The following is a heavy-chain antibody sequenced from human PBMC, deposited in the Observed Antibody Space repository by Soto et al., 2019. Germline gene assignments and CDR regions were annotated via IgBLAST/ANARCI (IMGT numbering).Heavy chain of an antibody. V-gene: IGHV3-23*01. J-gene: IGHJ3*02. D-gene: IGHD3-3*01. CDR1: GFTFSSYA. CDR3: AKFFGIFGVFTGAFDI. CDR2: ISGSGGST. Sequence: EVQLLESGGGLVQPGGSLRLSCAASGFTFSSYAMSWVRQAPGKGLEWVSAISGSGGSTYYADSVKGRFTISRDNSKNTFFLQMNSLRAEDRAVYYCAKFFGIFGVFTGAFDIWGQGTMFTFSS.